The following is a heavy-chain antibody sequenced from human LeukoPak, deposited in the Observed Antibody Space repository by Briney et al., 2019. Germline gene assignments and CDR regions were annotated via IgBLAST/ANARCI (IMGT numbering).Heavy chain of an antibody. CDR2: INPHSGNT. CDR3: TRDFNYDGSGYYAPHFDH. CDR1: GYSFTSYY. Sequence: ASVKLSCTASGYSFTSYYMHWVRQAPGQGLEWMGWINPHSGNTKYAQKFKGRFSMSRDTSITTAYLDLSRLTSDDTALYYCTRDFNYDGSGYYAPHFDHWGQGTLVTVSS. V-gene: IGHV1-2*02. D-gene: IGHD3-22*01. J-gene: IGHJ4*02.